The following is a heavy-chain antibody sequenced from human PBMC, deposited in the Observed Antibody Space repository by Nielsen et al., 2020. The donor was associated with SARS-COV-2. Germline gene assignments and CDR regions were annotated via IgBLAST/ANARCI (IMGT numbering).Heavy chain of an antibody. CDR2: ISYDGSNK. J-gene: IGHJ3*02. CDR1: GFTFSSYA. V-gene: IGHV3-30-3*01. Sequence: GESLKISCAASGFTFSSYAMHWVRQAPGKGLEWVAVISYDGSNKYYADSVKGRFTISRDNSKNTLYLQMNSLRAEDTAVYYCARDQSDAFDIWGQGTMVTVPS. CDR3: ARDQSDAFDI.